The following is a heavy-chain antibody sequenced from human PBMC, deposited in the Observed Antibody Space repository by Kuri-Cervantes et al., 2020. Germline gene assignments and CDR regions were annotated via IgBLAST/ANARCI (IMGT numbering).Heavy chain of an antibody. Sequence: GGSLRLSCAASGFTFSSYWMHWVRQAPGKGLVWVSRINSDGSSTSYADSVKGRFTISRDNAKNTLYLQMNSLRAEDTAVYYCAREYSSWYGYYYYGMDVWGQGTTVTVSS. CDR3: AREYSSWYGYYYYGMDV. CDR2: INSDGSST. V-gene: IGHV3-74*01. J-gene: IGHJ6*02. D-gene: IGHD6-13*01. CDR1: GFTFSSYW.